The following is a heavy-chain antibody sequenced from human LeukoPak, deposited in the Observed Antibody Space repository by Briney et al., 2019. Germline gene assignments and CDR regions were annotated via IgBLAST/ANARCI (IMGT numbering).Heavy chain of an antibody. Sequence: GGSLRLSCAASGFGFSNYAMNWGRQAPGKGPEWVSGISGDGASTHYAESVKGQFTISRDNSQNTLFLQMNSLRVEDTAIYYCAKDSYVSGRPLHTFDVWGQGTMVTVSS. J-gene: IGHJ3*01. CDR3: AKDSYVSGRPLHTFDV. CDR1: GFGFSNYA. D-gene: IGHD3-10*01. V-gene: IGHV3-23*01. CDR2: ISGDGAST.